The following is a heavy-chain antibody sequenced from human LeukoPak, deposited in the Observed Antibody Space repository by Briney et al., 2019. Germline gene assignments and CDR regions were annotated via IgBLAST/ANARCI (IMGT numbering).Heavy chain of an antibody. V-gene: IGHV3-23*01. J-gene: IGHJ4*02. CDR1: GFTFSSYA. CDR2: ISGSGRST. D-gene: IGHD4-17*01. Sequence: GGSLRLSCAASGFTFSSYAMSWVRQTPGKGLGWVSAISGSGRSTYFADSVKGRFTISRDNSKNTLYLQMNSLRAEDTAVYYCAKDGAVTTQPPFDYWGQGTLVTVSS. CDR3: AKDGAVTTQPPFDY.